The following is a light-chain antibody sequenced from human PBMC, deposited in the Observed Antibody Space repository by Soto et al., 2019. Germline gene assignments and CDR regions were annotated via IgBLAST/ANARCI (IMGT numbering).Light chain of an antibody. Sequence: QSALTQPRSVSGSPGQSVTVSCIGTSSDVGDYNSVSWYQQHPGKAPKLMIFEVNKRPSGVPDRFSGSKSGNTASLTVSGLQTEDEADYYCTSFAGINNFVVFGGGTKLTVL. V-gene: IGLV2-8*01. CDR3: TSFAGINNFVV. J-gene: IGLJ2*01. CDR1: SSDVGDYNS. CDR2: EVN.